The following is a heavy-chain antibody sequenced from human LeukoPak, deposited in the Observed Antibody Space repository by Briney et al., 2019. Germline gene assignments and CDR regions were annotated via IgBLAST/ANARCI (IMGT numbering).Heavy chain of an antibody. V-gene: IGHV4-34*01. CDR1: GGSFSGYY. J-gene: IGHJ4*02. CDR3: ARVYDGRWLQTKREYFDY. Sequence: SETLSLTCAVYGGSFSGYYWSWIRQPPGKGLEWIGEINHSGSTNYNPSLKSRVTISVDTSKNQFSLKLSSVTAADTAVYYCARVYDGRWLQTKREYFDYWGQGTLVTVSS. CDR2: INHSGST. D-gene: IGHD5-24*01.